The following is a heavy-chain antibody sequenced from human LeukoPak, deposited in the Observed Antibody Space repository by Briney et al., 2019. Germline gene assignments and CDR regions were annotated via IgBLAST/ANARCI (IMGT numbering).Heavy chain of an antibody. CDR3: ARDRYYGDSPGIDY. J-gene: IGHJ4*02. V-gene: IGHV4-59*01. CDR2: IYYSGST. D-gene: IGHD4-17*01. CDR1: GGSISSYY. Sequence: SETLSLTCTVSGGSISSYYWSWIRQPPGKGLEWIGYIYYSGSTNYNPSLKSRVTISVDTSKNQFSLKLSSVTAADTAVYYCARDRYYGDSPGIDYWGQGTLVTVSS.